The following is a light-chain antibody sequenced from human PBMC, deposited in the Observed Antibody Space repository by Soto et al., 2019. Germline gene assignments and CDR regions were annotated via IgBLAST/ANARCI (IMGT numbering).Light chain of an antibody. J-gene: IGLJ3*02. CDR1: SGSVSTSHN. Sequence: QAVVTQEPSFSVSPGRTVTLTCGLSSGSVSTSHNPSWYQQTPGQAPRTLIYSTNTRSSGVPERFSGSILGNKAALTITGAQADDESDYHCVLSMGNGIWVFGGGTKLTVL. V-gene: IGLV8-61*01. CDR2: STN. CDR3: VLSMGNGIWV.